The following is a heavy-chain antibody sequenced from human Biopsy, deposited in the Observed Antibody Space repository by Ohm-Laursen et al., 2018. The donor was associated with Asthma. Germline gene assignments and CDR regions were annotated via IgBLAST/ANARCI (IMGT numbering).Heavy chain of an antibody. CDR2: ISVYNGNT. CDR1: GYTFNSAS. V-gene: IGHV1-18*01. D-gene: IGHD3-10*01. Sequence: ASVKVSCKTSGYTFNSASLTWVRQAPGQGLEWMGWISVYNGNTKVAQKLQDRVTMITDTSTSTAYMELRSLRSDDTAVYFCARAVDYSHYYGIDVWGQGTTVTVS. CDR3: ARAVDYSHYYGIDV. J-gene: IGHJ6*02.